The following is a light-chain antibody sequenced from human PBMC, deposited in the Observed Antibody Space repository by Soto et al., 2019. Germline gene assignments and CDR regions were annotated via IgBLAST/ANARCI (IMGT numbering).Light chain of an antibody. Sequence: EIVLTQSPGTLSLSPGERVTLSCRASQSVSGTYLAWYQQKPGQAPRLLIHAASRRATGIPDRFSGSGSGTDFTLTISRLEPEDFAVYYCQHYGGPLLYTFGPGTKLEI. J-gene: IGKJ2*01. CDR3: QHYGGPLLYT. CDR2: AAS. V-gene: IGKV3-20*01. CDR1: QSVSGTY.